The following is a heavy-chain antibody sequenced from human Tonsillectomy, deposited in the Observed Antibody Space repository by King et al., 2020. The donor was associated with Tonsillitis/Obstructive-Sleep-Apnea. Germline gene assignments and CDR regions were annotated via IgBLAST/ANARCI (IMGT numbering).Heavy chain of an antibody. J-gene: IGHJ5*02. Sequence: QLVQSGAEVKKSGASVRVSCKASGYTFTGFLMHWVRQAPGQGLEWIGRINPRNGDTYFAQKFQGRVTMTTDTSMNTAYMELSSLRSDDTAVYYCGRGNKSFDPWGQGTLVTVSS. CDR2: INPRNGDT. CDR3: GRGNKSFDP. V-gene: IGHV1-2*06. CDR1: GYTFTGFL.